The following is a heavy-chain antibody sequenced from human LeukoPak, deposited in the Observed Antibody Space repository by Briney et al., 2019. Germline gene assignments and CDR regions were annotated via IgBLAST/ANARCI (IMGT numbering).Heavy chain of an antibody. CDR2: INSDGSST. J-gene: IGHJ6*03. CDR3: ARLYSSGRYYYYYYMDV. Sequence: GGSLRLSCAASGFTFSSYEMNWVRQAPGKGLVWVSRINSDGSSTSYADSVKGRFTISRDNAKNTLYLQMNSLRAEDTAVYYCARLYSSGRYYYYYYMDVWGKGTTVTVSS. D-gene: IGHD6-19*01. V-gene: IGHV3-74*01. CDR1: GFTFSSYE.